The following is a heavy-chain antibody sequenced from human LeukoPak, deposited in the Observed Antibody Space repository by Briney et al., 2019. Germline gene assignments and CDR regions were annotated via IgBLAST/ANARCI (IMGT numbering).Heavy chain of an antibody. CDR2: VYYSGTT. Sequence: SETLSLTCTVSGGSISSSSYYWAWIRQPPGEGLEWFGSVYYSGTTFYNPSLKSRLTISVDTSRNQFSLRLSSVTAADTAVYYCARRVIVHTLDIWGQGTMVTVSP. CDR3: ARRVIVHTLDI. CDR1: GGSISSSSYY. V-gene: IGHV4-39*01. D-gene: IGHD3-22*01. J-gene: IGHJ3*02.